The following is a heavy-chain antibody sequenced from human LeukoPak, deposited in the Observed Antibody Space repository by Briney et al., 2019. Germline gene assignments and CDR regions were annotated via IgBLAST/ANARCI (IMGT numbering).Heavy chain of an antibody. CDR2: MNCNSAGT. CDR1: GYTFTGYY. CDR3: ARDLTIVGGVSDPRIRGH. J-gene: IGHJ4*02. Sequence: ASVKVSCKASGYTFTGYYMHWVRQAPGQGLEWMGWMNCNSAGTKYPQKFQGRVSMTRDTSISTAYLELSRLRSDDTAVYYCARDLTIVGGVSDPRIRGHWGQGTLFTVSS. V-gene: IGHV1-2*02. D-gene: IGHD3-3*01.